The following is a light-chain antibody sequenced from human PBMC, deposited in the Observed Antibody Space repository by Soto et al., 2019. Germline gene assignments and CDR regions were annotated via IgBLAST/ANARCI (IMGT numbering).Light chain of an antibody. CDR3: QQYDNLPPYT. Sequence: DIQMTQSPSSLSASVGDRVTITCQASQDISNYLNWYQQKPGKAPKLLIYDASNLETGVPSRFSGSGSGTDFTFPISSLQSEDIETYYCQQYDNLPPYTFGQGTKLEIK. V-gene: IGKV1-33*01. CDR1: QDISNY. CDR2: DAS. J-gene: IGKJ2*01.